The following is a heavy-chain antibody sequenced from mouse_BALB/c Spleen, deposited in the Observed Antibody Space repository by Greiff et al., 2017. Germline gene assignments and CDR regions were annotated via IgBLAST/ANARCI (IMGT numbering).Heavy chain of an antibody. Sequence: QVQLQQSGAELAKPGASVKMSCKASGYTFTSYWMHWVKQRPGQGLEWIGYINPSTGYTEYNQKFKDKATLTADKSSSTAYMQLSSLTSEDSAVYYCARAFITTAKFAYWGQGTLVTVSA. J-gene: IGHJ3*01. D-gene: IGHD1-2*01. CDR2: INPSTGYT. CDR1: GYTFTSYW. V-gene: IGHV1-7*01. CDR3: ARAFITTAKFAY.